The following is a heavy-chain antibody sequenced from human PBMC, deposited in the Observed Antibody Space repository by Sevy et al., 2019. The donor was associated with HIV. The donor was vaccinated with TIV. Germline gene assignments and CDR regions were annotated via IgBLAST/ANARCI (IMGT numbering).Heavy chain of an antibody. CDR1: GGTFSSYA. D-gene: IGHD3-10*01. CDR2: IIPIFGTA. Sequence: ASVKVSCKASGGTFSSYAISWVRQAPGQGLEWMGGIIPIFGTANYAQKFQGRVTITADKSTSTAYMELSSLRSEDTAVYYCARARGGAHDAFDIWGQGTIVTVSS. V-gene: IGHV1-69*06. J-gene: IGHJ3*02. CDR3: ARARGGAHDAFDI.